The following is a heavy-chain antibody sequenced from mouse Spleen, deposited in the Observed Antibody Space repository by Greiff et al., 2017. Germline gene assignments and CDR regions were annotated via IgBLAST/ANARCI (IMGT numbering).Heavy chain of an antibody. CDR2: INYDGSST. CDR3: ARDAGGTVDY. Sequence: EVQVVESEGGLVQPGSSMKLSCTASGFTFSDYYMAWVRQVPEKGLEWVANINYDGSSTYYLDSLKSRFIISRDNAKNILYLQMSSLKSEDTATYYCARDAGGTVDYWGQGTTLTVSS. D-gene: IGHD3-3*01. J-gene: IGHJ2*01. V-gene: IGHV5-16*01. CDR1: GFTFSDYY.